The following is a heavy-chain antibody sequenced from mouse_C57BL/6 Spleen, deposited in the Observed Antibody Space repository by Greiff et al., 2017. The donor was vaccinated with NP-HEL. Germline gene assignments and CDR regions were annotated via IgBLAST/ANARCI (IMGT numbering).Heavy chain of an antibody. CDR2: IYPGSGNT. CDR3: ARFGSTGTGYYFDY. V-gene: IGHV1-76*01. J-gene: IGHJ2*01. CDR1: GYTFTDYY. Sequence: VQLQQSGAELVRPGASVKLSCKASGYTFTDYYINWVKQRPGQGLEWIARIYPGSGNTYYNEKFKGKATLTAEKSSSTAYMQLSSLTSEDSAVYFCARFGSTGTGYYFDYWGQGTTLTVSS. D-gene: IGHD4-1*01.